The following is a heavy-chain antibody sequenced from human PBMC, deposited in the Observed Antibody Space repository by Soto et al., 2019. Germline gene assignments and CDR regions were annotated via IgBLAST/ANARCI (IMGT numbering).Heavy chain of an antibody. CDR3: AKDSFYTRIAVAGTDYFDY. D-gene: IGHD6-19*01. J-gene: IGHJ4*02. CDR2: ISGSGGST. V-gene: IGHV3-23*01. Sequence: GGSLRLSCAASGFTFSSYAMSWVRQAPGKGLEWVSDISGSGGSTYYADSVKGRFTISRDNSKNTLYLQMNSLRAEDTAVYYCAKDSFYTRIAVAGTDYFDYWGQGTLVTVSS. CDR1: GFTFSSYA.